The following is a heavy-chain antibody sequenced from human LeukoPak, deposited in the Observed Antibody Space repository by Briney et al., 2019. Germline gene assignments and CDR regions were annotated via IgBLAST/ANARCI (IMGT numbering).Heavy chain of an antibody. CDR2: NYYSGST. J-gene: IGHJ6*03. CDR3: ARGMRGRIRFARTHYMDV. Sequence: SETLSLTCTVSGGSISSYYWSWIRQPPGKGLEWIGYNYYSGSTNYNPSLKSRVTISVDTSKNQFSLKLSSVTAADTAVYYCARGMRGRIRFARTHYMDVWGKGTTVTVSS. CDR1: GGSISSYY. V-gene: IGHV4-59*01. D-gene: IGHD2-8*01.